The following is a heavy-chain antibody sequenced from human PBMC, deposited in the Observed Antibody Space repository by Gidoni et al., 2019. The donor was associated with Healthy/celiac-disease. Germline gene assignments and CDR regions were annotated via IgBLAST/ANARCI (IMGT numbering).Heavy chain of an antibody. D-gene: IGHD2-2*01. V-gene: IGHV4-59*01. CDR3: ARLGVNIVVVPAAPTKNYYYMDV. Sequence: QVQLQESGPGLVKPSETLSLTCTVSGGSISSYYWSWIRQPPGKGLEWIGYIYYSGSTNYNPSLKSRVTISVDTSKNQFSLKLSSVTAADTAVYYCARLGVNIVVVPAAPTKNYYYMDVWGKGTTVTVSS. J-gene: IGHJ6*03. CDR2: IYYSGST. CDR1: GGSISSYY.